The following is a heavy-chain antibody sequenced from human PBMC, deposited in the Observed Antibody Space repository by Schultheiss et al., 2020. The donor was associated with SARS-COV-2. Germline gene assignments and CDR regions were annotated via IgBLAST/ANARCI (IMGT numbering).Heavy chain of an antibody. D-gene: IGHD5-18*01. CDR3: TTVAGDTAMVTIDY. Sequence: GGSLRLSCAASGFTFSSYAMSWVRQASGKGLEWVGRIKSKTDGGTTDYAAPVKGRFTISRDDSKNTLYLQMNSLKTEDTAVYYCTTVAGDTAMVTIDYWGQGTLVTVSS. CDR1: GFTFSSYA. J-gene: IGHJ4*02. CDR2: IKSKTDGGTT. V-gene: IGHV3-15*01.